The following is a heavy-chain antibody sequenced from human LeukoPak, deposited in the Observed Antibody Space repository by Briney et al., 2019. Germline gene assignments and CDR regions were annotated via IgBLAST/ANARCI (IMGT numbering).Heavy chain of an antibody. V-gene: IGHV3-21*01. CDR1: GFTFSSYS. CDR2: ISSSSSSYI. D-gene: IGHD1-26*01. CDR3: ARGEDYSGELLGADY. J-gene: IGHJ4*02. Sequence: PGGSLRLSCAASGFTFSSYSMNWVRQAPGKGLEWVSSISSSSSSYIYYADSEKGRFTISRDNAKNSLYLKMNSLRAENTAVYYCARGEDYSGELLGADYWGQGTLVTVSS.